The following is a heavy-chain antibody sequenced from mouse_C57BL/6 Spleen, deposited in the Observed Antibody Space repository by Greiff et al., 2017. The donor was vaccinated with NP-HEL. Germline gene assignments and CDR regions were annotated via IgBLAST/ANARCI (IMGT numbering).Heavy chain of an antibody. CDR3: AREWLLPFDY. CDR1: GYAFSSSW. Sequence: QVQLQQSGPELVKPGASVKISCKASGYAFSSSWMNWVKQRPGKGLEWIGRIYPGDGDTNYNGKFKGKATLTADKSSSTAYMQLSSLTSEDSAVYFCAREWLLPFDYWGQGTTLTVSS. J-gene: IGHJ2*01. CDR2: IYPGDGDT. D-gene: IGHD2-3*01. V-gene: IGHV1-82*01.